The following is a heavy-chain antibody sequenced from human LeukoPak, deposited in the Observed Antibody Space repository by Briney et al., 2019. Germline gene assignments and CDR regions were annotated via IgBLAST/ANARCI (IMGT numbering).Heavy chain of an antibody. V-gene: IGHV3-23*01. CDR1: GFTFSSYA. CDR3: AKVLERRVTTDYFDY. D-gene: IGHD4-17*01. CDR2: ISGSGGST. Sequence: PGGSLRPSCAAYGFTFSSYAMSWVRQAPGKGLEWVSAISGSGGSTYYADSVKGRFTISRDNSKNTLYLQMNSRRAEDTAVYYCAKVLERRVTTDYFDYWGQGTLVTVSS. J-gene: IGHJ4*02.